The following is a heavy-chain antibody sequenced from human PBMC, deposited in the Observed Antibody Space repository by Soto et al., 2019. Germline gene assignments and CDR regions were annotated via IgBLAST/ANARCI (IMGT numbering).Heavy chain of an antibody. CDR3: ARGIKYGAYSRWFDP. D-gene: IGHD4-17*01. CDR2: IHHCGNS. CDR1: GDSIISDKW. V-gene: IGHV4-4*02. J-gene: IGHJ5*02. Sequence: PSETLSLTCTVSGDSIISDKWWSWVRQAPGKGLEWIGEIHHCGNSKYNPSLKSRVIISVDRSKNQFSLNLTSVTDADTAVYFCARGIKYGAYSRWFDPWGQGTLVTVSS.